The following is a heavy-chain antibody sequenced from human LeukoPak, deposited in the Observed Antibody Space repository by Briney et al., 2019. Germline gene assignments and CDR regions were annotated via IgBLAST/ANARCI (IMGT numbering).Heavy chain of an antibody. CDR3: ARLLRWLCPCFDY. CDR2: IYYSGST. J-gene: IGHJ4*02. CDR1: GGSISSSSYY. D-gene: IGHD2-21*01. V-gene: IGHV4-39*01. Sequence: PSETLSLTCTGSGGSISSSSYYWGWIRQPPGKGLEWIGSIYYSGSTYYNPSLKSRVTISVDTSKNQFSLKLSSVTAADTAVYYCARLLRWLCPCFDYWGQGTLVTVSS.